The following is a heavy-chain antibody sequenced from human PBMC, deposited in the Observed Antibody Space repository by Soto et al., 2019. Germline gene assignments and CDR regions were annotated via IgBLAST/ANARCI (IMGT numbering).Heavy chain of an antibody. J-gene: IGHJ1*01. CDR2: IKSKADGGAT. V-gene: IGHV3-15*01. D-gene: IGHD3-16*01. Sequence: EVQLVESGGGLVQPGESLRLSCAASGFTFSDAWMSWVRQAPGKGLEWVGRIKSKADGGATDFAAPVKGRFTISRDDSKNTLYLQMNSLKTEDTAVYYCTTGSPFQHWGQGTLVTVSS. CDR3: TTGSPFQH. CDR1: GFTFSDAW.